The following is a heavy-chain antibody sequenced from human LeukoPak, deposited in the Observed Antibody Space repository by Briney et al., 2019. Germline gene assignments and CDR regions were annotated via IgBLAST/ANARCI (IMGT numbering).Heavy chain of an antibody. D-gene: IGHD2/OR15-2a*01. J-gene: IGHJ4*02. CDR3: ARGKSGYYSPFDY. Sequence: GGSLRLSCTASGFNFRNAWMCWVRQAPGKGLEWLALTSYDGSNKDYADSVKGRFTISRDNSKNTMYLEMNSLRAEDTAVYYCARGKSGYYSPFDYWGQGTLVTVSS. CDR2: TSYDGSNK. V-gene: IGHV3-30-3*01. CDR1: GFNFRNAW.